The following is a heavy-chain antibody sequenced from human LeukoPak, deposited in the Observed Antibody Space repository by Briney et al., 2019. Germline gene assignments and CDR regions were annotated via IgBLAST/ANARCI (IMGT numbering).Heavy chain of an antibody. Sequence: GGSLRLSCAASGFTFSSYAMSWVRQAPGKGLEWVSAISGSGGSTYYADSVKGRFTISRDNAKNSLYLQMNSLRAEDTAVYYCARERDDILTGYNFDYWGQGTLVTVSS. CDR1: GFTFSSYA. V-gene: IGHV3-23*01. CDR2: ISGSGGST. D-gene: IGHD3-9*01. J-gene: IGHJ4*02. CDR3: ARERDDILTGYNFDY.